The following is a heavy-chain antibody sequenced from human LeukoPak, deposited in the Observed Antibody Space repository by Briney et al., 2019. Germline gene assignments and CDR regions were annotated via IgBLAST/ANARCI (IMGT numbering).Heavy chain of an antibody. V-gene: IGHV4-34*01. J-gene: IGHJ4*02. CDR1: GVSFSGYY. D-gene: IGHD1-7*01. CDR2: INHSGST. Sequence: PSESLSLSCAVYGVSFSGYYWSWIRQPPGKGLEWVGEINHSGSTNYNPSIKSRVTISVDTSKNQFSLKLSSVTAADTAVYYCARRKTGTMEYYWGQGTLVTVSS. CDR3: ARRKTGTMEYY.